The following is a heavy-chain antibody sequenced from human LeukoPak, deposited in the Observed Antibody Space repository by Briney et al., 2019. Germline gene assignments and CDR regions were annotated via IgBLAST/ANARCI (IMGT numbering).Heavy chain of an antibody. CDR2: INHSGST. J-gene: IGHJ5*02. Sequence: SETLSLTCTVSGDFITAYYWSWIRQPPGKGLEWIGEINHSGSTNYNPSLKSRVTISVDTSKNQFSLKLSSVTAADTAVYYCARRPPPYYYGSLRPNWFDPWGQGTLVTVSS. V-gene: IGHV4-34*01. CDR3: ARRPPPYYYGSLRPNWFDP. CDR1: GDFITAYY. D-gene: IGHD3-10*01.